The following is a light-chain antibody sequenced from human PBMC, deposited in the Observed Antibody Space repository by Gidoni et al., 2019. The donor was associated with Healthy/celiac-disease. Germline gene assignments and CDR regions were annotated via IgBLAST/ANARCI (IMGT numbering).Light chain of an antibody. CDR1: QSLLHSNGYNY. V-gene: IGKV2-28*01. Sequence: ASISCRSSQSLLHSNGYNYLDWYLQKPGQSPQLLIYLGSNRASGVPDRFSGSGSGTDFTLKISRVEAEDVGVYYCMQALQTPRTFGQGTKLEIQ. CDR3: MQALQTPRT. J-gene: IGKJ2*01. CDR2: LGS.